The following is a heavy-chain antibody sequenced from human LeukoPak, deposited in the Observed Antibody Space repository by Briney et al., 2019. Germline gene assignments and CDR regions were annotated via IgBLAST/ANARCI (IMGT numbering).Heavy chain of an antibody. CDR1: GFTFGDYA. J-gene: IGHJ3*02. CDR2: IRSKDYGGTT. CDR3: ARDLKWNAFDI. V-gene: IGHV3-49*03. D-gene: IGHD1-26*01. Sequence: GGSLRLTCTASGFTFGDYALSCFRQAPGKELEWVGFIRSKDYGGTTEYAASVKGRFTISRDDSKSIAYLQINSLKTEDTAVYYCARDLKWNAFDIWGQGTMVTVSS.